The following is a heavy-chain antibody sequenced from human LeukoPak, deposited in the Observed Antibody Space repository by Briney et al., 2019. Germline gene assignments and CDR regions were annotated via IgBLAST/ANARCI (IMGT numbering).Heavy chain of an antibody. V-gene: IGHV1-2*02. CDR1: GYTFTGYY. CDR2: INPNSGGT. Sequence: ASVKVSCKASGYTFTGYYMHWVRQAPGQGLEWMGWINPNSGGTNYAQKFQGRVTMTRDTSISTAYMELSRLRSDDTAVYYCASAKNDRRRSNYYYYYGMDVWGQGTTVTVSS. D-gene: IGHD4/OR15-4a*01. J-gene: IGHJ6*02. CDR3: ASAKNDRRRSNYYYYYGMDV.